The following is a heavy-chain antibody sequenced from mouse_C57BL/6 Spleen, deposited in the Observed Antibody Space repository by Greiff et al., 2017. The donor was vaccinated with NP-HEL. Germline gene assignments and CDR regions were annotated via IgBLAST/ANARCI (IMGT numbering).Heavy chain of an antibody. CDR1: GYTFTSYW. V-gene: IGHV1-64*01. CDR3: ARGPYGSVYFDV. CDR2: IHPNSGST. D-gene: IGHD1-1*01. Sequence: QVQLQQPGAELVKPGASVKLSCKASGYTFTSYWMHWVKQRPGQGLEWIGMIHPNSGSTNYNEKFKSKATLTVDKSSSTAYMQLSSLTSEDSAVYYCARGPYGSVYFDVWGTGTTVTVSS. J-gene: IGHJ1*03.